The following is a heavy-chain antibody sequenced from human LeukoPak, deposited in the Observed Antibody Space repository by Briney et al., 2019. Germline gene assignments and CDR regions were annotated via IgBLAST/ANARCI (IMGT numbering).Heavy chain of an antibody. CDR1: EFTVSTNY. J-gene: IGHJ3*02. V-gene: IGHV3-66*01. Sequence: GGSLRLSCVASEFTVSTNYMSWVRQAPGKGLEWVSIIHIDGDTHYADSVKGRFTFSRDNSKNTVYLQMNSLRSEDTAVYYCARDGLDSSGPVAFDIWGQGTMVTVSS. CDR2: IHIDGDT. D-gene: IGHD3-22*01. CDR3: ARDGLDSSGPVAFDI.